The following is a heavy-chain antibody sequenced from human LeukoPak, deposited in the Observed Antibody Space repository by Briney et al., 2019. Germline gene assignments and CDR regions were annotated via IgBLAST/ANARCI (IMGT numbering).Heavy chain of an antibody. V-gene: IGHV1-8*03. J-gene: IGHJ3*02. CDR2: MNPNSGNT. Sequence: ASVKVSCKASGYTFTSYDINWVRQATGQGLEWMGWMNPNSGNTGYAQKFQSRVTITRNTSISTAYMELSSLRSEDTAVYYCARGREFNDAFDIWGQGTMVTVSS. CDR3: ARGREFNDAFDI. CDR1: GYTFTSYD.